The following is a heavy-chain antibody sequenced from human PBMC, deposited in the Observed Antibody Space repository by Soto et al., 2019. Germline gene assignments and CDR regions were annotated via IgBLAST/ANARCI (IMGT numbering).Heavy chain of an antibody. CDR2: INAGNGNT. Sequence: QVQLVQSGAEEKKPGASVKVSCKASGYTFTSYAMHWVRQAPGQRLEWMGWINAGNGNTKYSQKFQGRGTITRDTSASTAYMELSSLRSEDTAVYYCARAWVVVSAPDYWGQGPLVAVSS. CDR1: GYTFTSYA. V-gene: IGHV1-3*05. J-gene: IGHJ4*02. CDR3: ARAWVVVSAPDY. D-gene: IGHD2-21*02.